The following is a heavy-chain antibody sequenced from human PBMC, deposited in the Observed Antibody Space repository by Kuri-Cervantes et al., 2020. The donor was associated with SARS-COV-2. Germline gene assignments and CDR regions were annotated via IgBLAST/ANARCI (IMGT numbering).Heavy chain of an antibody. CDR1: GGSFSGYY. CDR2: IYYSGST. Sequence: GSLRLSCAVYGGSFSGYYWSWIRQPPEKGLEWIGYIYYSGSTNYNPSLKSRVTISVDTSKNQFSLKLSSVTAADTAVYYCARVYYDSSGYYEVRYFDYWGQGTLVTVSS. D-gene: IGHD3-22*01. J-gene: IGHJ4*02. CDR3: ARVYYDSSGYYEVRYFDY. V-gene: IGHV4-59*01.